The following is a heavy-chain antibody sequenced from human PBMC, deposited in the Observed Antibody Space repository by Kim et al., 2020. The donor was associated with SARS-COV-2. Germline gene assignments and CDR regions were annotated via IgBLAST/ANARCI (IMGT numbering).Heavy chain of an antibody. D-gene: IGHD3-10*01. J-gene: IGHJ4*02. V-gene: IGHV4-31*03. Sequence: SETLSLTCTVSGGSISSGGYYWSWIRQHPGKGLEWIGYIYYSGSTYYNPSLKSRVTISVDTSKNQFSLKLSSVTAADTAVYYCARLLGFGELLGSFYWGQGTLVTVSS. CDR2: IYYSGST. CDR1: GGSISSGGYY. CDR3: ARLLGFGELLGSFY.